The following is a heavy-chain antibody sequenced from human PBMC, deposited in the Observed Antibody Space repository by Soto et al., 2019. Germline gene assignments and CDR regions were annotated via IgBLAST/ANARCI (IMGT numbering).Heavy chain of an antibody. D-gene: IGHD3-3*02. CDR1: GFTFSTYW. J-gene: IGHJ4*02. Sequence: EVQLVESGGDSVQPGGSLRLACAASGFTFSTYWMHWVRQAPGEGLVWVSRIKGDESSTSSADSVKGRLTISRDNVKNTLYLHMNSLRADDTAVYYCARGAFHNYYVDYWGQGTLVTVSS. CDR3: ARGAFHNYYVDY. CDR2: IKGDESST. V-gene: IGHV3-74*01.